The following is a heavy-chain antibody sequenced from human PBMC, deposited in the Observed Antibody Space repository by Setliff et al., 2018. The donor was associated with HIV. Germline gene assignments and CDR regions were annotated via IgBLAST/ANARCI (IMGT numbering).Heavy chain of an antibody. J-gene: IGHJ6*03. Sequence: PGGSLRLSCAGTGFIFGSFAMHWVRQAPGKGLEWVAVIWYDGSEKYYADSVKGRFTISRDNSRDTLYLQMNSLRVEDTAVYYCAKDRSTGSAFSYMDVWGKGTTVTVSS. V-gene: IGHV3-33*06. CDR1: GFIFGSFA. CDR3: AKDRSTGSAFSYMDV. D-gene: IGHD3-9*01. CDR2: IWYDGSEK.